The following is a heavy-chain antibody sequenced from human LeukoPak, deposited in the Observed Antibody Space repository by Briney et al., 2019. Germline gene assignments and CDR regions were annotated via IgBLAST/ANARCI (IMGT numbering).Heavy chain of an antibody. D-gene: IGHD6-19*01. V-gene: IGHV4-61*02. CDR3: ARDLTAYSSGWYLGWFDP. Sequence: SETLSLTCTVSGGSISSSNYYWGWIRQPAGKGLEWIGRIYTSGSTNYNPSLKSRVTISVDTSKNQFSLKLSSVTAADTAVYYCARDLTAYSSGWYLGWFDPWGQGTLVTVSS. J-gene: IGHJ5*02. CDR1: GGSISSSNYY. CDR2: IYTSGST.